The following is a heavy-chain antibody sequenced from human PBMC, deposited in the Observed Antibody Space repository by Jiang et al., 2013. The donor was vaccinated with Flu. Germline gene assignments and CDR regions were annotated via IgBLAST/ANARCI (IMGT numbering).Heavy chain of an antibody. CDR3: ARGSYDFWSGYYVLFDY. Sequence: GAEVKKPGESLKISCKGSGYSFTSYWIGWVRQMPGKGLEWMGIIYPGDSDTRYSPSFQGQVTISADKSISTAYLQWSSLKASDTAMYYCARGSYDFWSGYYVLFDYWGQGTLVTVSS. CDR1: GYSFTSYW. CDR2: IYPGDSDT. V-gene: IGHV5-51*03. D-gene: IGHD3-3*01. J-gene: IGHJ4*02.